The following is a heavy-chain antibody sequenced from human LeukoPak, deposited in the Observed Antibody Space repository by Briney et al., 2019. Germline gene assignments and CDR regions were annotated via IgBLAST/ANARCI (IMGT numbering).Heavy chain of an antibody. CDR2: IYSSGST. Sequence: SETLSLTCTVSGDSISSGSYYWSWIRQPAGKGLEWIGCIYSSGSTNYNPSLKSRVTISVDTAKNQFSLKLSSVTAADTAVYYCARSTPILQYSGNYQSGAIDIWGQGTMVTVSS. D-gene: IGHD1-26*01. CDR3: ARSTPILQYSGNYQSGAIDI. CDR1: GDSISSGSYY. J-gene: IGHJ3*02. V-gene: IGHV4-61*10.